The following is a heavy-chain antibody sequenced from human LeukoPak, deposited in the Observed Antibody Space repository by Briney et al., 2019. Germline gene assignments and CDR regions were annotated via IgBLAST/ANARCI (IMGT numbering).Heavy chain of an antibody. CDR1: GFIFRDFS. Sequence: GGSLRLSCSVSGFIFRDFSMSWVRQAPGKGLEWVAKMNEYGSEIFYVDSVKGRFTISRDNGKNSLYLQMNSLRAEDTAVYYCARRERYYYMDVWGKGTTVTVSS. J-gene: IGHJ6*03. CDR2: MNEYGSEI. V-gene: IGHV3-7*01. CDR3: ARRERYYYMDV. D-gene: IGHD1-1*01.